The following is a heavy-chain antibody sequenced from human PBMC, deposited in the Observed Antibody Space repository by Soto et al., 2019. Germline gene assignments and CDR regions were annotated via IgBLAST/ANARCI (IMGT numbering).Heavy chain of an antibody. V-gene: IGHV1-24*01. D-gene: IGHD6-19*01. CDR1: GYTLTELS. J-gene: IGHJ5*02. CDR3: ATDPSRGLAVVGYNWFDP. Sequence: ASVKVSCKVSGYTLTELSMHWVRQAPGKGLEWMGGFDPEDGETIYAQKFQGRVTMTEDTSTDTAYMELSSLRSEDTAVYYCATDPSRGLAVVGYNWFDPWGQGTLVTVSS. CDR2: FDPEDGET.